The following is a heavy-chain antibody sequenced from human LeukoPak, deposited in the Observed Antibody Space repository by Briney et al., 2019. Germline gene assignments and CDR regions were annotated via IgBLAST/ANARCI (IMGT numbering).Heavy chain of an antibody. V-gene: IGHV4-34*01. CDR1: GGSFSGYY. J-gene: IGHJ4*02. D-gene: IGHD6-13*01. CDR2: INHSGST. Sequence: SETLSLTCAVYGGSFSGYYWSWIRQPPGKGLEWIGEINHSGSTNCNATIKSRFTISVDTSKKHFSLKLSSVNTADTAVYYCARDRGAAASSPYYYFDYWGQGTLVTVSS. CDR3: ARDRGAAASSPYYYFDY.